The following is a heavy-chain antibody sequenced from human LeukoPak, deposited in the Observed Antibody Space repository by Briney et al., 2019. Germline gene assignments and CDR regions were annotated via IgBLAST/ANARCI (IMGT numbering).Heavy chain of an antibody. Sequence: GGSLRLSCAAPGFTFSSYAMHWVRQAPGKGLEWVAVISYDGSNKYYADSVKGRFTISRDNSKNTLYLQMNSLRAEDTAVYYCARRIQLWSVSFHFDYWGQGTLVTVSS. CDR1: GFTFSSYA. J-gene: IGHJ4*02. D-gene: IGHD5-18*01. CDR3: ARRIQLWSVSFHFDY. V-gene: IGHV3-30*04. CDR2: ISYDGSNK.